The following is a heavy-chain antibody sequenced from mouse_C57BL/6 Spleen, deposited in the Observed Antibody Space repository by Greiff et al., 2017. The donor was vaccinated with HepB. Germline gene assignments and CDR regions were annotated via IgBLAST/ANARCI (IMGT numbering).Heavy chain of an antibody. Sequence: QVQLQQSGAELVRPGASVTLSCKASGYTFTDYEMHWVKQTPVHGLEWIGAIDPETGGTAYNQKFKGKAILTADKSSSTAYMELRSLTSEDSAVYYCTREGSLTGYFDYWGQGTTLTVSS. V-gene: IGHV1-15*01. CDR2: IDPETGGT. D-gene: IGHD4-1*01. CDR3: TREGSLTGYFDY. CDR1: GYTFTDYE. J-gene: IGHJ2*01.